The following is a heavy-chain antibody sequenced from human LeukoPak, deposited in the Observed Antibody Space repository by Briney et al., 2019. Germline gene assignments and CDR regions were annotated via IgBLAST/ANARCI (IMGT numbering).Heavy chain of an antibody. CDR1: GVSISSYY. D-gene: IGHD6-13*01. CDR2: IYYSGGT. CDR3: ARHDGSSWYYAFDV. V-gene: IGHV4-59*08. J-gene: IGHJ3*01. Sequence: SETLSLTCTVSGVSISSYYWSWIRQPPGKGLEWIGYIYYSGGTNYNPSLKSRVTISLDTSKNQFSPKLSSVTAADTAVYYCARHDGSSWYYAFDVWGQGTMVTVSS.